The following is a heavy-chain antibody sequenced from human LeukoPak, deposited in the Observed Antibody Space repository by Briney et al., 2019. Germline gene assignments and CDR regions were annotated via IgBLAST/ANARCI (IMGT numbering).Heavy chain of an antibody. J-gene: IGHJ4*02. CDR2: ISSSGSTI. V-gene: IGHV3-48*04. Sequence: PGGSLRLSCAASGFTFSSYAMSWVRQAPGKGLKRVSYISSSGSTIYYADSVKGRFTISRDNAKNSLYLQMNSLRAEDTAVYYCARSPKNSNYLDYWGQGTLVTVSS. CDR3: ARSPKNSNYLDY. D-gene: IGHD4-11*01. CDR1: GFTFSSYA.